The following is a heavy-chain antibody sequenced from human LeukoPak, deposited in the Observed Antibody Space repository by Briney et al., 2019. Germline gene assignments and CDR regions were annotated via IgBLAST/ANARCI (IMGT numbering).Heavy chain of an antibody. Sequence: PGGSLRLSCAASGFTFSSYGMHWVRQAPGKGLEWVAFIRYDGSNKYYADSVKGRFTISRDNSKNTLYLQMNSLRAEDTAVYYCAKDRDSSGYYFDYWGQGTLVTVSS. J-gene: IGHJ4*02. V-gene: IGHV3-30*02. CDR3: AKDRDSSGYYFDY. D-gene: IGHD3-22*01. CDR1: GFTFSSYG. CDR2: IRYDGSNK.